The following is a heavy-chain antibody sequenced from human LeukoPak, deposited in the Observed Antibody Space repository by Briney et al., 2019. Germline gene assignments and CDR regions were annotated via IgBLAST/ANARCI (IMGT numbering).Heavy chain of an antibody. V-gene: IGHV3-23*01. D-gene: IGHD3-3*01. Sequence: GGSLRLSCTASGGTFSSYAMSWVRQAPGQGLEWVSAISGSCGSTYYAHTVKGRVTISRDTSKNTLYLQMNSLRAEHTAVYYCAKGWSYDFWSGYPSFDYWGQGPLVTVSS. CDR3: AKGWSYDFWSGYPSFDY. J-gene: IGHJ4*02. CDR2: ISGSCGST. CDR1: GGTFSSYA.